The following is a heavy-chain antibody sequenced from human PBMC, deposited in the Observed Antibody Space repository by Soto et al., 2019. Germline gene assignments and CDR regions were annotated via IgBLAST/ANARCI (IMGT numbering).Heavy chain of an antibody. Sequence: PGGSLRLSCSASGFTFSSYSIHWVRQAPGKRLEYVSAISSNGGSTYYADSVKGRFTISRDDSKNTLYLQMSSLRAEDTAVYYCVNPAGYYYDSSTYYFVWGQGTLVTVSS. CDR1: GFTFSSYS. CDR3: VNPAGYYYDSSTYYFV. CDR2: ISSNGGST. J-gene: IGHJ4*01. V-gene: IGHV3-64D*06. D-gene: IGHD3-22*01.